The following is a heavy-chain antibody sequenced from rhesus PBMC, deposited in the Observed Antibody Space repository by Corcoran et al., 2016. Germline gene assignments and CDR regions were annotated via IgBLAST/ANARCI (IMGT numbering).Heavy chain of an antibody. Sequence: QVPLQESGPGLVQPSETLSLTCIVSGGFLRVSYFWNWVRQPPGKGLEWLGNIYGGVGSTFYNPSLKSRLTISKDTSKNQFFLKLNSVTAADTAFYFCAREHDVWGPGVLVTVSP. CDR1: GGFLRVSYF. CDR3: AREHDV. CDR2: IYGGVGST. J-gene: IGHJ5-1*01. V-gene: IGHV4S7*01.